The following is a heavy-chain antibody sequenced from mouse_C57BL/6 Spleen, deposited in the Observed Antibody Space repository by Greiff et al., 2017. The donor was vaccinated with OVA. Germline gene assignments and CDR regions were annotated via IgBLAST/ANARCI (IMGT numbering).Heavy chain of an antibody. CDR1: GYTFTSYW. CDR2: IHPNSGST. V-gene: IGHV1-64*01. D-gene: IGHD2-4*01. J-gene: IGHJ1*03. CDR3: ARGDYDYDGYFDV. Sequence: VKLQESGAELVKPGASVKLSCKASGYTFTSYWMHWVKQRPGQGLEWIGMIHPNSGSTNYNEKFKSKATLTVDKSSSTAYMQLSSLTSEDSAVYYCARGDYDYDGYFDVWGTGTTVTVSS.